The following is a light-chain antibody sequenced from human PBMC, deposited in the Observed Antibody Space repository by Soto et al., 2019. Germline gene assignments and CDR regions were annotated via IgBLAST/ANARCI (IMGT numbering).Light chain of an antibody. CDR2: AAS. Sequence: DIQMTQSPSSLSASVGDRVTITCRATQGSIDYLAWYQQKPGKHPKLLIYAASTLQSGLPSRFSGSGAGTDFTLTISRLQPEDVATYYFQTYNRATQTFGPGKKLEIK. CDR1: QGSIDY. J-gene: IGKJ1*01. V-gene: IGKV1-27*01. CDR3: QTYNRATQT.